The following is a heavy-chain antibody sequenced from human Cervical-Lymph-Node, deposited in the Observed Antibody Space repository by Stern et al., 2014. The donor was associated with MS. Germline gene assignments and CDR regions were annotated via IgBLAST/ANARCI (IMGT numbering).Heavy chain of an antibody. CDR1: GFTFSDYY. D-gene: IGHD1-1*01. V-gene: IGHV3-11*01. Sequence: QVQLVQSGGGLVQPGGSLRLSCAASGFTFSDYYMTWIRQAPGKGLEGLFYISNSGGTIYYADSVQGRFTISRDNPKNSLYLQMNSLRAEDTAIYYCARDLGIQLLAGGLDVWGQGTTVTVSS. J-gene: IGHJ6*02. CDR3: ARDLGIQLLAGGLDV. CDR2: ISNSGGTI.